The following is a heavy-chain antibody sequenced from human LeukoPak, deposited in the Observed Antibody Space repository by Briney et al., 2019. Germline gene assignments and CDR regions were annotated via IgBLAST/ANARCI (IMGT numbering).Heavy chain of an antibody. Sequence: GGSLRLSCAASGFTFSSYWMSWVRQAPGKGLEWVSYISSSGSTIYYADSVKGRFTISRDNAKNSLYLQMNSLRAEDTAVYYCAREPPLDYGDDWFDPWGQGTLVTVSS. CDR1: GFTFSSYW. J-gene: IGHJ5*02. CDR2: ISSSGSTI. D-gene: IGHD4-17*01. V-gene: IGHV3-48*04. CDR3: AREPPLDYGDDWFDP.